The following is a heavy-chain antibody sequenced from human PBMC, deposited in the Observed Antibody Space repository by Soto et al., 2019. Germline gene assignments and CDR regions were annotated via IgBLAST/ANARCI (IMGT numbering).Heavy chain of an antibody. V-gene: IGHV3-33*01. D-gene: IGHD5-18*01. CDR1: GFTFSSYG. CDR2: IWYDGSNK. J-gene: IGHJ4*02. Sequence: QVQLVESGGGVVQPGRSLRLSCAASGFTFSSYGMHWVRQAPGKGLEWVAVIWYDGSNKYYADSVKGRFTISRDNSKNTLYLPMNSLRAEDTAVYYCARETDVDTAMVTDYWGQGTLVTVSS. CDR3: ARETDVDTAMVTDY.